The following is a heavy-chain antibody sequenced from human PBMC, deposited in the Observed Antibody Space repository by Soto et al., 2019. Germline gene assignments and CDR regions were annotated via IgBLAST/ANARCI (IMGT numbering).Heavy chain of an antibody. D-gene: IGHD6-6*01. J-gene: IGHJ5*02. CDR1: GFTFDDYA. CDR3: VKGRDRSSSSWCEQ. V-gene: IGHV3-9*01. CDR2: INLNIGSI. Sequence: GGSLKFSCEAPGFTFDDYAMHWVRRVPGKGLEWASGINLNIGSIGYADSVQGRFTISRDNAKKSLYPQMNSLRPEDPALYYCVKGRDRSSSSWCEQWGQGTLVIVSS.